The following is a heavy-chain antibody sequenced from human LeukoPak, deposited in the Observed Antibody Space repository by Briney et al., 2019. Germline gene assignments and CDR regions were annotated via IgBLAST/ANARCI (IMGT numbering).Heavy chain of an antibody. CDR1: GFTFSSYG. CDR2: IRYDGSNK. V-gene: IGHV3-30*02. Sequence: GGSLRLSCAASGFTFSSYGMHWVRQASGKGLEWVAFIRYDGSNKYYADSVKGRFTISRDNSKNTLYLQMNSLRAEDTAVYYCAKDGVLLTGVGYYYYYMDVWGKGTTVTVSS. CDR3: AKDGVLLTGVGYYYYYMDV. J-gene: IGHJ6*03. D-gene: IGHD2-15*01.